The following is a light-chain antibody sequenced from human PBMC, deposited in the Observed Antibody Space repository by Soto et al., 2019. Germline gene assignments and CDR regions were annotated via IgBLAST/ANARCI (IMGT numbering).Light chain of an antibody. CDR2: DAS. Sequence: EIVMTQSPVTLSVSPGEGVTLSCRASQSVYSNLAWYQQKPGQAPRLLIYDASARATDIPARFSGSGSGTDFTLTVSRLQSEDFAVYYCQQYGNSPYAFGQGTELEI. CDR1: QSVYSN. J-gene: IGKJ2*01. CDR3: QQYGNSPYA. V-gene: IGKV3-15*01.